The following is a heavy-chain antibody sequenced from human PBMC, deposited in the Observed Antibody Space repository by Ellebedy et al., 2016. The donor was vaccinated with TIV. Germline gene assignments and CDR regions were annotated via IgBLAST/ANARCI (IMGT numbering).Heavy chain of an antibody. V-gene: IGHV3-30*02. CDR3: AKDMGSGVPAAMLSGDFDY. J-gene: IGHJ4*02. Sequence: GESLKISXAASGFTFSSYGMHWVRQAPGKGLEWVAVIWYDGSNKYYADSVKGRFTISRDNSKNTLYLQMNSLRAEDTAVYYCAKDMGSGVPAAMLSGDFDYWGQGTLVTVSS. CDR1: GFTFSSYG. D-gene: IGHD2-2*01. CDR2: IWYDGSNK.